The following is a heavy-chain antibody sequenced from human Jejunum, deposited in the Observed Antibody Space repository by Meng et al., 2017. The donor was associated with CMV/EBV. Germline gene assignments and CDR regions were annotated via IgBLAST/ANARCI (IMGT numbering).Heavy chain of an antibody. CDR3: ARGGIFRGIDY. D-gene: IGHD3-10*01. CDR1: GDSISSGDYS. V-gene: IGHV4-30-4*08. CDR2: IYYNGNA. J-gene: IGHJ4*02. Sequence: QVQLPGSGPRLVKPSQTLPPTCTVSGDSISSGDYSWHWIRQSPGKGLEWIGYIYYNGNAYYNPSLQSRVSISVDTSKNEFSLNLNSVTAADTALYFCARGGIFRGIDYWGQGTLVTVSS.